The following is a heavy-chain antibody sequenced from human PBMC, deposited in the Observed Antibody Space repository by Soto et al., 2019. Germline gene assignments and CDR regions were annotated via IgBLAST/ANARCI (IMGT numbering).Heavy chain of an antibody. V-gene: IGHV1-69*01. J-gene: IGHJ6*02. CDR3: ARAGIAARQSYYYGMDV. D-gene: IGHD6-6*01. CDR2: IIPIFGTA. CDR1: GGTFSSYA. Sequence: QVQLVQSGAEVKKPGSSVKVSCKASGGTFSSYAISWVGQAPGQGLEGMGGIIPIFGTANYAQKFQGRVTITADESTSTAYMELSSLRSEDTAVYYCARAGIAARQSYYYGMDVWGQGTTVTVSS.